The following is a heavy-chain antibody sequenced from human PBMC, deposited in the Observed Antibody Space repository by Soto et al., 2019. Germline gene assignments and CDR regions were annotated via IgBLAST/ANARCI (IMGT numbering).Heavy chain of an antibody. Sequence: SETLSLTCTVSGGSISSGGYYWSWIRQHPGKGLEWIGYIYYSGSTYYNPSLKSRVTISVDTSKNQFSLKLSSVTAADTAVYYCARGFRRQGGMDVWGQGTTVTSP. V-gene: IGHV4-31*03. CDR3: ARGFRRQGGMDV. J-gene: IGHJ6*02. CDR2: IYYSGST. CDR1: GGSISSGGYY.